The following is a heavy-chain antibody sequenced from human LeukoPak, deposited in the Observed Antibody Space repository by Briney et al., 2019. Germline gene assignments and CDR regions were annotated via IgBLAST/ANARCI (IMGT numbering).Heavy chain of an antibody. D-gene: IGHD6-19*01. CDR1: GGTFSSYA. CDR3: ARVSGGWQTGYYFDY. CDR2: IIPIFGTA. J-gene: IGHJ4*02. Sequence: SVKVSCKASGGTFSSYAFSWVRQAPGQGLEWMGGIIPIFGTANYAQKFQVRVTITADTSTSTAYMELSSLRSDDTAVYYCARVSGGWQTGYYFDYWGQGTLVTVSS. V-gene: IGHV1-69*06.